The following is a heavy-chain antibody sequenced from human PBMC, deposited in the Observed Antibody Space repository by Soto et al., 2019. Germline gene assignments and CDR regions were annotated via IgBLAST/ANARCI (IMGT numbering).Heavy chain of an antibody. V-gene: IGHV1-18*01. CDR3: ARVVGALGYWFDP. CDR2: ISAYNYNT. D-gene: IGHD2-15*01. J-gene: IGHJ5*02. CDR1: GYTFTSYG. Sequence: QVQLVQSGAEVKKPGASVKVSCKASGYTFTSYGLSWVRQAPGQGLEWMGRISAYNYNTNYAQKLQGRVTMTTATSTSTAYTELRSLRSDATAVYYWARVVGALGYWFDPWGQGTLVTVSS.